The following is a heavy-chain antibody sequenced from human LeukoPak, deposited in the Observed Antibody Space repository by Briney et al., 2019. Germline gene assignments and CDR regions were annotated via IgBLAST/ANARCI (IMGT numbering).Heavy chain of an antibody. CDR2: ISSSSSYI. D-gene: IGHD3-10*01. CDR1: GFTFSSYS. Sequence: GGSLRLSCAASGFTFSSYSMNWVRQAPGKGLEWVSSISSSSSYIYYADSVKGRFTTSRDKAKKSLFLQMNSLRAEDTAVYYCARDLGDYYYYAMDVWGQGTTVTVSS. J-gene: IGHJ6*02. CDR3: ARDLGDYYYYAMDV. V-gene: IGHV3-21*01.